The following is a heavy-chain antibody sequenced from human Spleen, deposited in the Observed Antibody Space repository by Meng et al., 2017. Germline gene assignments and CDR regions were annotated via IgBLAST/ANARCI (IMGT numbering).Heavy chain of an antibody. V-gene: IGHV6-1*01. Sequence: QIQLQQSGPGLVKPSQNLPLTCAISGDSVSSNSAAWNWLRQSPSRGLQWLGRTYYRSKWYDDYAVSVKSRITITPDTSKNQFSLQLNSVTLEDTAVYYCARQEGAFDYWGQGTLVTVSS. J-gene: IGHJ4*02. CDR1: GDSVSSNSAA. CDR3: ARQEGAFDY. CDR2: TYYRSKWYD. D-gene: IGHD3-16*01.